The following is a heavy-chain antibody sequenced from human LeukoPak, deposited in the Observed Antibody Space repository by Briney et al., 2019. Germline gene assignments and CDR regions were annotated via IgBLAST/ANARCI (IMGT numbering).Heavy chain of an antibody. CDR2: IKQDGSET. D-gene: IGHD2-2*01. V-gene: IGHV3-7*04. CDR3: ATDLMGYCSSTSCYLTPHLNY. CDR1: GLSFSSYW. Sequence: PGGSLRLSCEVSGLSFSSYWMSWVRQAPGKGLEWVANIKQDGSETYYVDSVKGRFTVSRDNAKKSLYLQMNSLRAEDTAVYYCATDLMGYCSSTSCYLTPHLNYWGQGTLVTVSP. J-gene: IGHJ4*02.